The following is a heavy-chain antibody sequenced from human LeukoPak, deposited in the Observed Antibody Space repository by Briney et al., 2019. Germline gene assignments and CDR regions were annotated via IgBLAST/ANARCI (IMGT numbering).Heavy chain of an antibody. Sequence: ASVKVSCKASGYTFTGYYMHWVRQAPGQGLEWMGWINPNSGGTNYAQKFQGRVTMTRDTSINTAYMELSRLRSDDTAVYYCARVITAGGSFDAFDIWGQGTMVTVSS. V-gene: IGHV1-2*02. CDR1: GYTFTGYY. CDR2: INPNSGGT. CDR3: ARVITAGGSFDAFDI. J-gene: IGHJ3*02. D-gene: IGHD3-16*01.